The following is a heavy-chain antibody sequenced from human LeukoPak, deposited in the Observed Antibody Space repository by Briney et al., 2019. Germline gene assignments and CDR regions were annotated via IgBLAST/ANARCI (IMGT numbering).Heavy chain of an antibody. D-gene: IGHD1-1*01. CDR3: AKDLRGTLSSRGPFEY. J-gene: IGHJ4*02. V-gene: IGHV3-23*01. CDR2: ISGNGDIT. Sequence: GGSLRLSCAASGFTFSSYAMSRVRQAPEKGLEWVSAISGNGDITYYADTVKGRFSGSRDNSKNTLYLQLNSLRAEDTAVYYCAKDLRGTLSSRGPFEYWAREPWSPSPQ. CDR1: GFTFSSYA.